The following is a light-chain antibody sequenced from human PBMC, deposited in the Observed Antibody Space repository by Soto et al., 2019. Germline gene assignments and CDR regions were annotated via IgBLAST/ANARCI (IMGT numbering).Light chain of an antibody. J-gene: IGLJ2*01. CDR3: YSAADNNGV. CDR1: VLAKKY. CDR2: KDS. V-gene: IGLV3-27*01. Sequence: SYELTQPSSVSVSPGKTARITCSGDVLAKKYARWFQQKPGQAPVLVIYKDSERPSGIPERFSGSSSGTTVTLTISGAQVEDEADYYCYSAADNNGVFGGGTKLTVL.